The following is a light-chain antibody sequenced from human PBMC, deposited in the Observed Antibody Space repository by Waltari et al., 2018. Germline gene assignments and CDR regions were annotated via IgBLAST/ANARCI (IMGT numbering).Light chain of an antibody. Sequence: DIVMTQSPDSLSVSLGERATINCKSSPRVLYTSNNRNYLAWFHQRPGQPPKMLIYWASTRKSGVPDRFSGAGSGTDFTLTISSLQAEDVGMYYCQQYYSTPWTFGQGTRVEIK. J-gene: IGKJ1*01. CDR3: QQYYSTPWT. CDR2: WAS. V-gene: IGKV4-1*01. CDR1: PRVLYTSNNRNY.